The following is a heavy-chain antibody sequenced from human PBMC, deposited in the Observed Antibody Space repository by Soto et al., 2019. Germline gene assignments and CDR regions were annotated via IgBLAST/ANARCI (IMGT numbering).Heavy chain of an antibody. CDR3: TRSRFDRLLPPDH. V-gene: IGHV1-2*02. Sequence: GASVKVSCKAIGYTFTDQFMHWVRQAPGQGLEWMGWMNPNSGAAKFAQEFQGRVTMTRDTSINTAYMELRSLRYDDTAVYYCTRSRFDRLLPPDHWGQGTLVTVSS. CDR1: GYTFTDQF. D-gene: IGHD2-15*01. J-gene: IGHJ5*02. CDR2: MNPNSGAA.